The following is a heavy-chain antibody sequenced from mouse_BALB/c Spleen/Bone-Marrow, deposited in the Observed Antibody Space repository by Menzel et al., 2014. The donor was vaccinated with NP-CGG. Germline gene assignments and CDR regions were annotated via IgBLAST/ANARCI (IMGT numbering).Heavy chain of an antibody. D-gene: IGHD1-2*01. CDR1: GYTSTDYW. V-gene: IGHV1-69*01. CDR3: ARSAGYWYFDV. CDR2: IDTSDSYT. Sequence: QVQLQQPGAELVMPGASVKMSCKASGYTSTDYWMHWVKRRPGQGLEWIGAIDTSDSYTSYNQKFKGKATLTVDESSSTAYMQLSSLTSEDSAVYYCARSAGYWYFDVWGAGTTVTVSS. J-gene: IGHJ1*01.